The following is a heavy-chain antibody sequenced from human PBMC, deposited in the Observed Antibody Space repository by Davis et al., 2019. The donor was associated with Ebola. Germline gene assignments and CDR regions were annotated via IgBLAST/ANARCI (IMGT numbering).Heavy chain of an antibody. Sequence: MPGGSLRLSCAVYGGSFSGYYWSWIRQPPGKGLEWIGSIYYSGSTYYNPSLKSRVTISVDTSKNQFSLKLSSVTAADTAVYYCARRDLLIQYGMDVWGQGTTVTVSS. CDR2: IYYSGST. J-gene: IGHJ6*02. V-gene: IGHV4-34*01. D-gene: IGHD2-21*01. CDR3: ARRDLLIQYGMDV. CDR1: GGSFSGYY.